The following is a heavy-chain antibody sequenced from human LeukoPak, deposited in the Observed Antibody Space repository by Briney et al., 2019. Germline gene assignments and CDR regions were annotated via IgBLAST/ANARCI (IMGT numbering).Heavy chain of an antibody. CDR2: IIPIFGIA. Sequence: SVKVSCKASGGTFSSYAISWVRQAPGQGLEWMGRIIPIFGIANYEQKFQGRVTITADKSTSTAYMEVSSLRSEDTAVYYCARGPRYCSSTSCNYGMDVWGQGTTVTVSS. J-gene: IGHJ6*02. CDR3: ARGPRYCSSTSCNYGMDV. V-gene: IGHV1-69*04. D-gene: IGHD2-2*01. CDR1: GGTFSSYA.